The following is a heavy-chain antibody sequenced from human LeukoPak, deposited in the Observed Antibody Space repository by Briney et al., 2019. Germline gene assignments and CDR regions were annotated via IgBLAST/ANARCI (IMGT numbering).Heavy chain of an antibody. D-gene: IGHD4-17*01. V-gene: IGHV3-30*02. CDR1: GFTFSSYG. J-gene: IGHJ3*02. CDR2: IRYDGSNK. CDR3: AKDFGDPGGIDAFDI. Sequence: GGSLRLSCAASGFTFSSYGMHWVRQAPGKGLEWVAFIRYDGSNKYYADSVKGRFTISRDNSKNTLYLQMNSLRAEDTAVYYCAKDFGDPGGIDAFDIWGQGTMVTVS.